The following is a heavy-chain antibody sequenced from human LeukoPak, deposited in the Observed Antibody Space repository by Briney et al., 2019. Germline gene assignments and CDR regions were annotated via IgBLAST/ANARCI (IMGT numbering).Heavy chain of an antibody. CDR1: GFTFDDYA. D-gene: IGHD6-13*01. CDR2: ISWNSGSI. CDR3: AKVGAAAALDY. Sequence: GGSLRLSCAASGFTFDDYAMHWVRHAPGKGLEWVSGISWNSGSIGYADSVKGRFTISRDNAKNSLYLQMNSLRAEDTALYYCAKVGAAAALDYWGQGTLVTVSS. V-gene: IGHV3-9*01. J-gene: IGHJ4*02.